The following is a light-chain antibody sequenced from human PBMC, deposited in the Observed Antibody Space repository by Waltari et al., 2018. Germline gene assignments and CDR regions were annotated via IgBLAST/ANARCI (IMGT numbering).Light chain of an antibody. CDR3: TSFTSSSTIV. V-gene: IGLV2-14*03. J-gene: IGLJ2*01. Sequence: QSALTQPASVSGSPGQSITISCPGSSSDVGGYNSVSWYQQHPGKAPKLMISDVNKRPSGVSNRFSGSKSDNTASLTISGLQAEDEAHYYCTSFTSSSTIVFGGGTKLTVL. CDR1: SSDVGGYNS. CDR2: DVN.